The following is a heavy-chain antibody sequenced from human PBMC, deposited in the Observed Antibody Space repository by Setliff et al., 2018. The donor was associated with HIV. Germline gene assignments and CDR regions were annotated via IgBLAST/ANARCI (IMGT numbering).Heavy chain of an antibody. Sequence: SETLSLTCTVSGGSISSHYWSWIRQPPGKGLEWIGSIYYSGSTNHNPSLKSRVTISIDTSKNQFSLKLTSVTSADTAVYFCARWGDGYNSYDFWGQGTLVTVSS. CDR3: ARWGDGYNSYDF. CDR2: IYYSGST. J-gene: IGHJ4*02. CDR1: GGSISSHY. D-gene: IGHD5-12*01. V-gene: IGHV4-59*11.